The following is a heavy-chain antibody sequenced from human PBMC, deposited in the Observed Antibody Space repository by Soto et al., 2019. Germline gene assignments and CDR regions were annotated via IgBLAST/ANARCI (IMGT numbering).Heavy chain of an antibody. CDR2: ISGSGGST. V-gene: IGHV3-23*01. CDR3: AKHASRNEQWEIFHGDAFDI. D-gene: IGHD1-26*01. CDR1: GFTFSSYA. Sequence: GGSLRLSCAASGFTFSSYAMSWVRQAPGKGLEWVSAISGSGGSTYYADSVKGRFTISRDNSKNTLYLQMNSLRAEDTAVYYCAKHASRNEQWEIFHGDAFDIWGQGTMVTVSS. J-gene: IGHJ3*02.